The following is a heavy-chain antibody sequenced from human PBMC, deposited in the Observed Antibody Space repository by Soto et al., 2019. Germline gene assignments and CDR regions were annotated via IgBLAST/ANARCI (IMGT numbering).Heavy chain of an antibody. CDR2: ISWNSGSI. Sequence: EVQLVESGGGLVQPGRSLRLSCAASGFTFDDYAMHWVRQAPGKGLEWVSGISWNSGSIGYADSVKGRFTISRDNAKNSLYLQMNSLRAEDTALYYCAKDRSVYSSGWYESWGQGTLVTVSS. CDR3: AKDRSVYSSGWYES. D-gene: IGHD6-19*01. CDR1: GFTFDDYA. V-gene: IGHV3-9*01. J-gene: IGHJ4*02.